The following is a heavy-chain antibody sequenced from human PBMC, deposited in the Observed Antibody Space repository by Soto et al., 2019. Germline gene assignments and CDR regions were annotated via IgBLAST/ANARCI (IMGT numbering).Heavy chain of an antibody. J-gene: IGHJ4*02. V-gene: IGHV4-59*01. CDR3: ARDPRGYSYGFFDY. Sequence: KPSETLSLTCTVSGGSISSYYWSWIRQPPGKGLEWIGYIYYSGSTNYNPSLKSRVTISVDTSKNQFSLKLSSVTAADTAVYYCARDPRGYSYGFFDYWGQGTLVTVSS. CDR2: IYYSGST. CDR1: GGSISSYY. D-gene: IGHD5-18*01.